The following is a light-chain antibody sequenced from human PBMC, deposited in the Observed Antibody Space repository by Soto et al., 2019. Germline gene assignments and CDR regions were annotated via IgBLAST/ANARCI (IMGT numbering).Light chain of an antibody. CDR1: QSAGNF. Sequence: ILMTQSPATLSVSPGETDSLSCRASQSAGNFLAWYQQKPGQAPRLLIYHISTRTTGIPARFSGSGSGTECTLTINSLQSEDSEVDYCQQHNQWPITFGQGTRLEIK. CDR3: QQHNQWPIT. V-gene: IGKV3D-15*01. J-gene: IGKJ5*01. CDR2: HIS.